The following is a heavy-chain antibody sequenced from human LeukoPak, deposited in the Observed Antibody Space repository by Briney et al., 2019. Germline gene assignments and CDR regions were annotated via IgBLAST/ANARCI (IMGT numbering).Heavy chain of an antibody. V-gene: IGHV3-23*01. Sequence: GGSLRLSCAASGFTFSSYAMSWVRQAPGKGLEWVSAISGSGGSTYYADSVKGRFTISRDNSKNTLYLQMNSLRAEDTAVYYCAKDYYGSGTDARDKYYFDYWGQGTLVTVSS. D-gene: IGHD3-10*01. CDR3: AKDYYGSGTDARDKYYFDY. J-gene: IGHJ4*02. CDR1: GFTFSSYA. CDR2: ISGSGGST.